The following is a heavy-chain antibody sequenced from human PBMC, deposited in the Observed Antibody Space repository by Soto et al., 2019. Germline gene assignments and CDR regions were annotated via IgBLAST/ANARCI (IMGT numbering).Heavy chain of an antibody. J-gene: IGHJ4*02. CDR3: ARDPGV. V-gene: IGHV4-59*12. Sequence: SETLSLTCSVSGASISSYYYTWIRQTPGKGLEWIGYIYQSGSTYYNPSLKSRVTISVDRSKNQFSLNLSSVTAADTAVYYCARDPGVWGQGTLVTVS. D-gene: IGHD3-10*01. CDR2: IYQSGST. CDR1: GASISSYY.